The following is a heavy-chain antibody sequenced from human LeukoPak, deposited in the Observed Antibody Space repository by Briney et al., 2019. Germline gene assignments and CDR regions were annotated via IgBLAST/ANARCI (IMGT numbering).Heavy chain of an antibody. J-gene: IGHJ4*02. CDR1: GGSISSYY. CDR2: ISYSGST. CDR3: ARYIWGSYPTFEDY. Sequence: SETLSLTCTVSGGSISSYYWSWIRQPPGKGLEWIGYISYSGSTNYNPSLKSRVTISVDTSKNQLTLKLNSVTAADTAVYYCARYIWGSYPTFEDYWGQGSLVTVSS. D-gene: IGHD3-16*02. V-gene: IGHV4-59*01.